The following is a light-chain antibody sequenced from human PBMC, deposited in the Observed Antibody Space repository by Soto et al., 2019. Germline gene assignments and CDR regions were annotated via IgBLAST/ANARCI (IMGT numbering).Light chain of an antibody. Sequence: DIQMTQSPSSLSASVGDRVTITCRASQSISTYLNWYQQKVGKAPQLLIYAASSLQRGVPSRFSGSGSETDFTLTISSLQPEDFATYYCQQSYSTPRTFGQGTKLEIK. V-gene: IGKV1-39*01. CDR2: AAS. CDR3: QQSYSTPRT. J-gene: IGKJ2*02. CDR1: QSISTY.